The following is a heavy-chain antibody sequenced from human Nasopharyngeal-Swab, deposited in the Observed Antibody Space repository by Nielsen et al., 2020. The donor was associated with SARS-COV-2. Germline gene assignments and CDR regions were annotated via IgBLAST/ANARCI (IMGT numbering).Heavy chain of an antibody. Sequence: SETPSLTCTVSGGSISSSSYYWGWIRQPPGKGLEWIGSIYYSGSTYYNPSLKSRVTISVDTSKNQFSLKLSSVTAADTAVYYCARVDSSGYYYVWYYGMDVWGQGTTVTVSS. V-gene: IGHV4-39*07. D-gene: IGHD3-22*01. CDR1: GGSISSSSYY. CDR2: IYYSGST. J-gene: IGHJ6*02. CDR3: ARVDSSGYYYVWYYGMDV.